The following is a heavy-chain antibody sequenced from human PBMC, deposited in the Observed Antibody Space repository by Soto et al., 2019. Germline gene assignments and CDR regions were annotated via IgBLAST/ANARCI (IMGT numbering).Heavy chain of an antibody. CDR1: GFTFGDYA. Sequence: GGSLRLSCTASGFTFGDYAMSWFRQAPGKGLEWVGFIRSKAYGGTTEYAASVKGRFTISRDDSKSIAYLQMKSLKTEDTAVYYCTREEGGSGWRKYYYYYYMDVWGKRITVTVS. CDR3: TREEGGSGWRKYYYYYYMDV. CDR2: IRSKAYGGTT. V-gene: IGHV3-49*03. J-gene: IGHJ6*03. D-gene: IGHD6-19*01.